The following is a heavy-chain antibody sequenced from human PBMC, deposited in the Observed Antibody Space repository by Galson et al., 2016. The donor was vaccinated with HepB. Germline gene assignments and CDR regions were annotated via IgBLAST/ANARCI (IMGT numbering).Heavy chain of an antibody. CDR3: ARDPVTAFGVRTYYYQYYGMDV. J-gene: IGHJ6*02. V-gene: IGHV3-23*01. Sequence: SLRLSCAASGFTFSHFAMNWVRQAPGKGLDWVSTIDASGGFTTYADSMQGRITISRDNAENTLYLQMNSLRAEDTAVYYCARDPVTAFGVRTYYYQYYGMDVWGQGTTVTVSS. CDR1: GFTFSHFA. D-gene: IGHD3-3*01. CDR2: IDASGGFT.